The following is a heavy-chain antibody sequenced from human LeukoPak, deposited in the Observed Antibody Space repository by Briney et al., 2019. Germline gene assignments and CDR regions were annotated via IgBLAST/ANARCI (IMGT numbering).Heavy chain of an antibody. CDR1: GGSISSSSYY. J-gene: IGHJ4*02. CDR3: ARHQLYYFDY. Sequence: PSETLSLTCTVSGGSISSSSYYWGWIRQPPGKGLEWIGSMYYTGSTHYNPSLKSRLTMSVDTSKNQFSLKLSSVTAADTAVYFCARHQLYYFDYWGQGTLVTVSS. V-gene: IGHV4-39*01. D-gene: IGHD6-6*01. CDR2: MYYTGST.